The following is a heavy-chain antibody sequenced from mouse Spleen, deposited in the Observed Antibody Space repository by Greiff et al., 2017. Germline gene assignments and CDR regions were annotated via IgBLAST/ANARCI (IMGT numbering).Heavy chain of an antibody. CDR1: GYSITSGYY. J-gene: IGHJ3*01. V-gene: IGHV3-6*01. Sequence: EVKLVESGPGLVKPSQSLSLTCSVTGYSITSGYYWKWIRQFPGNKLEWMGYISYDGSNNYNPSLKNRISITRDTSKNQFFLKLNSVTTEDTATYYCAEGAYYGYGFAYWGQGTLVTVSA. CDR2: ISYDGSN. CDR3: AEGAYYGYGFAY. D-gene: IGHD1-2*01.